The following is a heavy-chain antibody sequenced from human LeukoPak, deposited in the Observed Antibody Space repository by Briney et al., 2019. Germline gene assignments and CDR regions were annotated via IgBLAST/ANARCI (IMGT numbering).Heavy chain of an antibody. CDR1: GFTFRDYW. CDR2: INTDGSST. D-gene: IGHD1-7*01. V-gene: IGHV3-74*01. J-gene: IGHJ4*02. Sequence: GGSLRLSCEASGFTFRDYWMHWVRQAPGKGLVWVARINTDGSSTNYADSVKGRFTISRDNARNTAFLQMNSLRAEDTAVYYCAKDLTGTTVRGVFDYWGQGTLVTVSS. CDR3: AKDLTGTTVRGVFDY.